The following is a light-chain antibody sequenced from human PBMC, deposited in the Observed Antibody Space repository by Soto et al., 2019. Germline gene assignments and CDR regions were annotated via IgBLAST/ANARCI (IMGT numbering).Light chain of an antibody. Sequence: EIVLTQSPGTLSLSPGERATLSCRASQSVSSSYLAWYQQKPGQAPRLLIYGASSRATGIPDRFSGSGPGTDFTLTISRLEPEDFAVYYCQQYGSLPRTFGQGTKVDIK. CDR3: QQYGSLPRT. CDR1: QSVSSSY. CDR2: GAS. J-gene: IGKJ1*01. V-gene: IGKV3-20*01.